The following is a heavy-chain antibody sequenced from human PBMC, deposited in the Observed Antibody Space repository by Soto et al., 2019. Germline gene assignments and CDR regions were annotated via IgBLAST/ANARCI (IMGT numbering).Heavy chain of an antibody. V-gene: IGHV3-30*09. CDR3: ARDYETSSAGYYYYGMEV. CDR1: GFTFRSYA. D-gene: IGHD3-9*01. J-gene: IGHJ6*02. Sequence: QVQLVESGGGVVQPGRSLRLSCGASGFTFRSYAMHWVRQAPGKGLEWVATISHDGNIKYYADSVKGRFAISRDNSMNAMFLQMDRLRPEDTARYYCARDYETSSAGYYYYGMEVWGHGTTVTVSS. CDR2: ISHDGNIK.